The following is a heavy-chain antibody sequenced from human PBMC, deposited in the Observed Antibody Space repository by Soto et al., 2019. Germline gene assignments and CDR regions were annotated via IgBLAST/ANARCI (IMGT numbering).Heavy chain of an antibody. Sequence: SGPTLVNPTQTLTLTCSFSGFSRSSNGVGVGWIRQAPGKALEWLAFISWDDAKRYSPSLKSRLSIIKDTSIYQVFLIMTTVDPVDSATLYCAQRSPYRGSWNSAWFDSWG. CDR3: AQRSPYRGSWNSAWFDS. D-gene: IGHD6-13*01. J-gene: IGHJ5*01. V-gene: IGHV2-5*02. CDR2: ISWDDAK. CDR1: GFSRSSNGVG.